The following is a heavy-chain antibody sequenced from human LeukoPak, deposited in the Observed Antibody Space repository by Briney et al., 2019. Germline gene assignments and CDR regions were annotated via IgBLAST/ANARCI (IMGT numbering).Heavy chain of an antibody. CDR3: AVLEYICSWGAMDV. V-gene: IGHV3-11*01. CDR1: GFTFSDYY. J-gene: IGHJ6*02. Sequence: PGGSLRLSCAASGFTFSDYYMSWIRQAPGKGLEWVSYISSSGSTIYYADSVKGRFTISRDNAKNSLYLQMNSLRAEDTAVYYCAVLEYICSWGAMDVWGQGTTVTVSS. CDR2: ISSSGSTI. D-gene: IGHD6-13*01.